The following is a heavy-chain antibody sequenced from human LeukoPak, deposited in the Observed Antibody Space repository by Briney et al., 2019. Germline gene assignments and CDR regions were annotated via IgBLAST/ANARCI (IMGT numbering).Heavy chain of an antibody. Sequence: GGSLRLPCAASGFTFSSYAMSWVRQAPGKGLEWVSAITGSGGSTYYADSVKGWFTISRDNSKNTLYLQMNSLRAEDTAVYYCAKDTASSWWYFDLWGRGTLVTVSS. CDR3: AKDTASSWWYFDL. D-gene: IGHD5-18*01. CDR2: ITGSGGST. J-gene: IGHJ2*01. V-gene: IGHV3-23*01. CDR1: GFTFSSYA.